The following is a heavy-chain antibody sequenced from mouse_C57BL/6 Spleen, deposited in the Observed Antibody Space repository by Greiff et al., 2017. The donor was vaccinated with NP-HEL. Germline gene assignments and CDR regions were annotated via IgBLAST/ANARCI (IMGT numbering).Heavy chain of an antibody. J-gene: IGHJ4*01. V-gene: IGHV1-52*01. CDR3: ARYYGSRDYAMDY. CDR1: GYTFTSYW. Sequence: QVQLKQPGAELVRPGSSVKLSCKASGYTFTSYWMHWVKQRPIQGLEWIGNIDPSDSETHYNQKFKDKATLTVDKSSSTAYMQLSSLTPEDSAVYYCARYYGSRDYAMDYWGQGTSVTVSS. D-gene: IGHD1-1*01. CDR2: IDPSDSET.